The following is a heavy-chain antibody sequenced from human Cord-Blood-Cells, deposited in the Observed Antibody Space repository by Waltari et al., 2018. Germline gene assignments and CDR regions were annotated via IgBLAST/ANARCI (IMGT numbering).Heavy chain of an antibody. CDR3: ARGPAVVPAASHAFDI. Sequence: QVQLVQSGAEGTKPGASVKVSCKASGYTFTSHGINRMRQAPGQGREWMGWISAYNVNTNYAQKLQGRVTMTTDTSTSTAYMELRSLRSDDTAVYYCARGPAVVPAASHAFDIWGQGTMVTVSS. J-gene: IGHJ3*02. V-gene: IGHV1-18*01. CDR1: GYTFTSHG. D-gene: IGHD2-2*01. CDR2: ISAYNVNT.